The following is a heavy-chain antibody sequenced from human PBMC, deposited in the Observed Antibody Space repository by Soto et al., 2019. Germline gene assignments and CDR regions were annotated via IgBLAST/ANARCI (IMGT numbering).Heavy chain of an antibody. J-gene: IGHJ3*02. CDR1: GFTLTSYS. V-gene: IGHV3-21*01. Sequence: GRCRRLSCVPSGFTLTSYSMDWDRQAPRRGLEWVSSISSSSSYIYYADSVKGRFTISRDNAKNSLYLQMNSLRAEDTAVYYCGRDRKFSYAFDIWGQGTMVTVSS. D-gene: IGHD2-15*01. CDR3: GRDRKFSYAFDI. CDR2: ISSSSSYI.